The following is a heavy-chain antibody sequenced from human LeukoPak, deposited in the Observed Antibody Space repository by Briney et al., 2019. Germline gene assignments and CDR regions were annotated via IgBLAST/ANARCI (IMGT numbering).Heavy chain of an antibody. CDR3: ARKAGSPWFGEPAGAFDI. CDR2: IKQDGSEK. Sequence: PGGSLRLSCAASGFTFSSYWMSWVRQAPGKGLEWVANIKQDGSEKYYVDSVKGRFTISRDNAKNSLYLQMNSLRAEDTAVYYCARKAGSPWFGEPAGAFDIWGQGTMVTVSS. CDR1: GFTFSSYW. V-gene: IGHV3-7*01. J-gene: IGHJ3*02. D-gene: IGHD3-10*01.